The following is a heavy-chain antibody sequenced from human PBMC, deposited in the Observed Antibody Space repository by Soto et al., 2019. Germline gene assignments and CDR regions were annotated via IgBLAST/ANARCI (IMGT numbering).Heavy chain of an antibody. D-gene: IGHD6-6*01. J-gene: IGHJ6*02. CDR3: ARDHSGHGSSSYYYYGMDV. CDR1: GGTFSSYA. CDR2: IIPIFGTA. Sequence: QVQLVQSGAEVKKPGSSVKVSCKASGGTFSSYAISWVRQAPGQGLEWMGGIIPIFGTANYAQKFQGRVTITADESTSTAYMELSSLRSEDTAVYYCARDHSGHGSSSYYYYGMDVWGQGTTVTVSS. V-gene: IGHV1-69*01.